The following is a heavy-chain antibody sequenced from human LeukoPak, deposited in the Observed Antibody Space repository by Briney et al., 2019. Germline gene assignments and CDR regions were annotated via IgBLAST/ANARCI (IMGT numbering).Heavy chain of an antibody. D-gene: IGHD5-12*01. CDR3: ARGYSGYDWLFDY. J-gene: IGHJ4*02. V-gene: IGHV4-59*01. CDR2: IYYSGST. Sequence: PSETLSLTCTVSGGSISSYYWSWIRQSPGKGLEWIGYIYYSGSTNYNPSLKSRVTISVDTSKNQFSLKLSSVTAADTAVYYCARGYSGYDWLFDYWGQGTLVTVSS. CDR1: GGSISSYY.